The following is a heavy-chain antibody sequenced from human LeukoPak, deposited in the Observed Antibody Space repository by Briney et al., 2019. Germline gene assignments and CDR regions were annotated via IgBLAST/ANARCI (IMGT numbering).Heavy chain of an antibody. CDR2: ISSNGGST. Sequence: PGGSLRLSCSASGFTFSSYAMHWVRQAPGKGLEYVSAISSNGGSTYYADSVKGRFTISRDNAKNTLYLQMNSLRAEDTAVYYCASPVGATSPFDYWGQGTLVTVSS. CDR3: ASPVGATSPFDY. D-gene: IGHD1-26*01. V-gene: IGHV3-64*04. CDR1: GFTFSSYA. J-gene: IGHJ4*02.